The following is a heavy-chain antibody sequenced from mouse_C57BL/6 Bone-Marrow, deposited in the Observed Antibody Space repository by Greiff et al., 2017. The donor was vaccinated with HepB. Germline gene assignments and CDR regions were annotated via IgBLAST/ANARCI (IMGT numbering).Heavy chain of an antibody. D-gene: IGHD1-1*01. V-gene: IGHV1-64*01. CDR3: AREARITTVDY. Sequence: QVQLQQSGAELVKPGASVKLSCKASGYTFTSYWMHWVKQRPGQGLEWIGMIHPNSGSTNYNEKFKSKATLTVDKSSSTAYMQLSSLTSEDSAVYYCAREARITTVDYWGQGTTLTVSS. J-gene: IGHJ2*01. CDR1: GYTFTSYW. CDR2: IHPNSGST.